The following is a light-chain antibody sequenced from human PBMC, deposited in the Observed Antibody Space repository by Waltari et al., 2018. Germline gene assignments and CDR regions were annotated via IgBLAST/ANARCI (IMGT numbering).Light chain of an antibody. CDR1: QSISTY. Sequence: DIQMTQSSSSLSASVGDTVTITCRASQSISTYLNWYQVKPGKAPKLLIYVASSLQSGVPSRFSGSGSGTDFTLTINSLQPEDFATYYCQETSRAPPVTFGGGTKVEIK. V-gene: IGKV1-39*01. CDR3: QETSRAPPVT. CDR2: VAS. J-gene: IGKJ4*01.